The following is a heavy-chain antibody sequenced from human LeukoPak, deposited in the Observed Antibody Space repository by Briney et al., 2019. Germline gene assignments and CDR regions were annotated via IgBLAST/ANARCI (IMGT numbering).Heavy chain of an antibody. Sequence: SETLSLTCTVSGDSLNTYYWTWIRQTPGKEREWIGFVASSGTSNYNPSLKSRVSISIDTSKNQFSLALTPVTPADTAVYYCARVVRGVVTSNWFDPWGQGTLVSVSS. D-gene: IGHD2-21*02. V-gene: IGHV4-59*01. CDR1: GDSLNTYY. J-gene: IGHJ5*02. CDR2: VASSGTS. CDR3: ARVVRGVVTSNWFDP.